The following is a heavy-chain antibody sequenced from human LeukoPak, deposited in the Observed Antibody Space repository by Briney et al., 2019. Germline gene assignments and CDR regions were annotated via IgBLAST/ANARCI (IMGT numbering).Heavy chain of an antibody. J-gene: IGHJ6*03. V-gene: IGHV4-59*01. CDR2: IYYSGST. Sequence: PSETLSLTCTVSGGSISSYYWSWIRQPPRKGLECIGYIYYSGSTNYNPSLKSRVTISVDTSKNQFSLKLSSVTAADTPVYYCARGYTNGYYYYYYHMDVWSKGTTVTVS. CDR1: GGSISSYY. CDR3: ARGYTNGYYYYYYHMDV. D-gene: IGHD2-8*01.